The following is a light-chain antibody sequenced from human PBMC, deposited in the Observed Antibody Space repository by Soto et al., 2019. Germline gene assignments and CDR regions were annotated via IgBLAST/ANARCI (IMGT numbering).Light chain of an antibody. V-gene: IGKV3-15*01. CDR1: QSVSSN. J-gene: IGKJ4*01. CDR3: QQYSNWPLT. CDR2: GAS. Sequence: EVVMTQSPATLSVSPGERATLSCRASQSVSSNLAWYHQKPGQAPRLLIYGASTRATGIPARFSGSGSGTEFTLTISSLQSADFAVYYCQQYSNWPLTFGGGTKVEIK.